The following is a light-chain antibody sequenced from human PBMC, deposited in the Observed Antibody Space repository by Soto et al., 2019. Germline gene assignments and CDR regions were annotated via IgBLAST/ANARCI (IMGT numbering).Light chain of an antibody. CDR1: QSVRSNY. J-gene: IGKJ2*01. CDR2: GAS. Sequence: EIVLTQSPGTLSLSPGERATLSCRASQSVRSNYLAWYQQKPGQAPRLLIYGASSRATGIPDRFSGTGSGTDFTLAISGLEPEDFAVYYCQQYGGSPYTGGQAPKLEIK. CDR3: QQYGGSPYT. V-gene: IGKV3-20*01.